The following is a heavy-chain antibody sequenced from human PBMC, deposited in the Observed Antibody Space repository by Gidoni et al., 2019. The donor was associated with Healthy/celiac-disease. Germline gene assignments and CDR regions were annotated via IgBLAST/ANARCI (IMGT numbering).Heavy chain of an antibody. CDR2: IYYSGST. CDR3: ARAPPPSGSYLIPYYYYGMDV. J-gene: IGHJ6*02. V-gene: IGHV4-31*03. Sequence: HAYLQESGPALVKPSPPLSLTRTFSGASILSRGYYSRWIRQHPGKGLEWIGYIYYSGSTYYNPSLKSRVTISVDTSKNQFSLKLSSVTAADTAVYYCARAPPPSGSYLIPYYYYGMDVWGQGTTVTVS. D-gene: IGHD3-10*01. CDR1: GASILSRGYY.